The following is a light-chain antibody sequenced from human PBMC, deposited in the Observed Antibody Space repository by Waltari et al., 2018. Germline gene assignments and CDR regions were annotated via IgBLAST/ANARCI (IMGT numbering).Light chain of an antibody. J-gene: IGKJ1*01. CDR1: QSVSNW. CDR3: QQYNFLSGS. CDR2: EAS. Sequence: DIQMTQSPSTLSASVGDKVTITCRASQSVSNWLAWYQLKPGKAPKLLIYEASTLDSGVPSRVSGTGSETEFTLTITSLQPDDFGSYYCQQYNFLSGSFGQGTKVEVK. V-gene: IGKV1-5*03.